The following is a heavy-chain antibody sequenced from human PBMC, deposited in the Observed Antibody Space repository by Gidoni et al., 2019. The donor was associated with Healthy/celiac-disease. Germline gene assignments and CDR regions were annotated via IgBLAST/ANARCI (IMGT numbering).Heavy chain of an antibody. D-gene: IGHD1-26*01. CDR1: GGSIRRGGYY. V-gene: IGHV4-31*03. Sequence: QVQLQASGPGLVKPSQTLSLTCTVSGGSIRRGGYYWSWIRQHPGKGLEWIGYIYYSGSTYYNPSLKSRVTISVDTSKNQFSLKLSSVTAADTAVYYCARATVGALGHGWFDPWGQGTLVTVSS. CDR3: ARATVGALGHGWFDP. CDR2: IYYSGST. J-gene: IGHJ5*02.